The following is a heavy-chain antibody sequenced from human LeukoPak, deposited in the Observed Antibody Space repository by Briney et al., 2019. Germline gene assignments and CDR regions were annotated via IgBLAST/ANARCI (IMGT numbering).Heavy chain of an antibody. D-gene: IGHD6-13*01. Sequence: ASVKVSCKASGYTFTSYGIGWVRQAPGQGLEWMGWISAYNGNTNYAQKLQGRVTMTTDTSTSTAYMELRSLRSDDTAVYYCARGSSSWWESWFDPWGQGTLVTVSS. V-gene: IGHV1-18*04. CDR3: ARGSSSWWESWFDP. CDR1: GYTFTSYG. CDR2: ISAYNGNT. J-gene: IGHJ5*02.